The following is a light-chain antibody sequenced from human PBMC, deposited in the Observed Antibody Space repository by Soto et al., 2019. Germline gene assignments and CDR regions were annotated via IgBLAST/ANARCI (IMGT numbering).Light chain of an antibody. J-gene: IGLJ2*01. CDR2: DVS. V-gene: IGLV2-14*01. CDR1: SSDIGGYNS. Sequence: QSALTQPASVSGSPGQSITISCTGASSDIGGYNSVSWYQQHPGKAPQLMIYDVSYRPSGISSRFSGSKSGNTAYLTISGLQAEDEADYYCSSYTTSSTRVFGGGTKLTVL. CDR3: SSYTTSSTRV.